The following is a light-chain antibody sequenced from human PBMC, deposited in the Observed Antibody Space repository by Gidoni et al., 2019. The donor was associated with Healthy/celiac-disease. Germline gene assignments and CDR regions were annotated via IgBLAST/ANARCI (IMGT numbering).Light chain of an antibody. Sequence: DLQMTQSPSSLSASVADRVTITSRGSQSISSYLNWYQQKPGKAPKLLIYAASSLQSGVPSRFSGSGSGTDVTLTSRSLQREDCGNYYCQQSYSTPLTFGGGTKVEIK. CDR2: AAS. CDR3: QQSYSTPLT. J-gene: IGKJ4*01. CDR1: QSISSY. V-gene: IGKV1-39*01.